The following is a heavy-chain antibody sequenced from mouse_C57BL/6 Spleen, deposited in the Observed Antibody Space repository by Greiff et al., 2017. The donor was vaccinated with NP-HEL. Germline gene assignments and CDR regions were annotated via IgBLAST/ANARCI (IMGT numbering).Heavy chain of an antibody. Sequence: EVMLVESGGDLVKPGGSLKLSCAASGFTFSSYGMSWVRQTPDKRLEWVATISSGGSYTYYPDSVKGRFTISRANAKNTLYLQMSSLKSEDTARYYCARQYDDDEDYAMDYWGQGTSVTVSS. CDR1: GFTFSSYG. CDR2: ISSGGSYT. J-gene: IGHJ4*01. CDR3: ARQYDDDEDYAMDY. D-gene: IGHD2-4*01. V-gene: IGHV5-6*01.